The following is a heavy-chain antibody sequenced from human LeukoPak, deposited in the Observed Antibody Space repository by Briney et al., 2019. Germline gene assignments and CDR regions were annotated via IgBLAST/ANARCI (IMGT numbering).Heavy chain of an antibody. CDR3: ARDRIAAAGGAFDS. CDR1: GFTFSSYD. J-gene: IGHJ3*02. CDR2: IGTAGDT. D-gene: IGHD6-13*01. Sequence: PGGSLRLSCAASGFTFSSYDMHWVRQATGKGLEWVSAIGTAGDTYYPGSVKGRFTISRENAKNSSYLQMNSLRAGDTAVYYCARDRIAAAGGAFDSWDQGTMVTVSS. V-gene: IGHV3-13*01.